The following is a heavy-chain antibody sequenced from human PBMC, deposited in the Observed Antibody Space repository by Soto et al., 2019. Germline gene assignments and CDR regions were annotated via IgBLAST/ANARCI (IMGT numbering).Heavy chain of an antibody. CDR2: IGTSDSYT. D-gene: IGHD3-10*01. CDR3: ARVGSDFDY. J-gene: IGHJ4*02. V-gene: IGHV3-11*06. CDR1: GFIFSGYH. Sequence: QVQLVESGGGLVKPGGSLRLSCAASGFIFSGYHMSWIRQAPGKGLEWVSHIGTSDSYTNYADSVRGRFTISRANAKTSLYLQMNSLSSDDTAVYYCARVGSDFDYWGQGALVTGSS.